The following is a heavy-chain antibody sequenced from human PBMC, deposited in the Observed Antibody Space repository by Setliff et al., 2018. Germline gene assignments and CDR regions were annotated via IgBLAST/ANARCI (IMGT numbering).Heavy chain of an antibody. J-gene: IGHJ6*02. V-gene: IGHV4-31*03. CDR2: IYYSGST. Sequence: SETLSLTCTVSGGSISSSSYYWGWIRQHPGKGLEWIGYIYYSGSTYYNPSLKSRVTISVDTSKNQFSLKLSSVTAADTAVYYCARENRYSSGWYSYYYGMDVWGQGTTVTVSS. D-gene: IGHD6-19*01. CDR3: ARENRYSSGWYSYYYGMDV. CDR1: GGSISSSSYY.